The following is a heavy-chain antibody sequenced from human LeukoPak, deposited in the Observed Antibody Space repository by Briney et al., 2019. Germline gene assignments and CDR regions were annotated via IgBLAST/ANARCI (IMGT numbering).Heavy chain of an antibody. Sequence: PSDTLSLTCTVSVGSISSYYWSWIRQPPGKGLEWIGYIYYSGSTNYCPSLKSRVTMSVDTSKNQCSLKLTSVTAADTAVYYCARDPSGLNWFDPWGQGTLVTVSS. V-gene: IGHV4-59*01. CDR1: VGSISSYY. CDR2: IYYSGST. CDR3: ARDPSGLNWFDP. D-gene: IGHD6-25*01. J-gene: IGHJ5*02.